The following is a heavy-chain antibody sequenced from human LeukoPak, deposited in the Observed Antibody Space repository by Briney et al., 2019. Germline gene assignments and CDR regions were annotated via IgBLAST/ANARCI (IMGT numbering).Heavy chain of an antibody. Sequence: GRSLRLSCAASGFTFDDYAMHWVRQAPGKGLEWVSGISWNSGSIGYADSVKGRFTISRDNAKNSLYLQMNSLRAGDTALYYCAKDMAAPNYWGQGTLVTVSS. J-gene: IGHJ4*02. CDR3: AKDMAAPNY. V-gene: IGHV3-9*01. CDR2: ISWNSGSI. D-gene: IGHD6-19*01. CDR1: GFTFDDYA.